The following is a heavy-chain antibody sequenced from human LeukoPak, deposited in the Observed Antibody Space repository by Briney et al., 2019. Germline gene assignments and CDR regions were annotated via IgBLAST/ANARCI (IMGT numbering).Heavy chain of an antibody. V-gene: IGHV5-51*01. CDR1: GYSFTSYW. Sequence: GESLKISCEVSGYSFTSYWIGWVRQMPGKGLEWMGMIYPGDSDTRYGPSFQGQVTISADKSINTAYLQWSSLKASDTAMYYCARRLLAARGSQFDYWGQGTLVTVSS. J-gene: IGHJ4*02. D-gene: IGHD1-26*01. CDR2: IYPGDSDT. CDR3: ARRLLAARGSQFDY.